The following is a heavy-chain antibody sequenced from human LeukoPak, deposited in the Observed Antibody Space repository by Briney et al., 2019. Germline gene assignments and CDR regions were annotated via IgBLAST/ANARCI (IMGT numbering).Heavy chain of an antibody. J-gene: IGHJ6*03. CDR2: IKQDLMEK. V-gene: IGHV3-7*04. D-gene: IGHD3-22*01. CDR1: GFPFSSFS. Sequence: GGSLRLSCAASGFPFSSFSMRWVRQAPGKGLDCVPHIKQDLMEKYYVDSVKGRFTISRDNAKNSLYLQMNSLRAEDTAVYYCARGRDSSGYYSQAYYYYYMDVWGKGTTVTVSS. CDR3: ARGRDSSGYYSQAYYYYYMDV.